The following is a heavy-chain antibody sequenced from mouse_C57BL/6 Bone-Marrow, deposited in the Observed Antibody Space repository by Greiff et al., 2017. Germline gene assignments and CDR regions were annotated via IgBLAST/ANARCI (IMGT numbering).Heavy chain of an antibody. J-gene: IGHJ3*01. CDR3: AISDGYSDLFAY. Sequence: VQLQQPGAELVMPGASVKLSCKASGYTFTSYWMHWVKQRPGQGLEWIGEIDPSDSYTNYNQKFKGKSTLTVDKSSSTAYMQLSSLTSEDSAVYYCAISDGYSDLFAYWGQGTLVTVSA. V-gene: IGHV1-69*01. CDR1: GYTFTSYW. CDR2: IDPSDSYT. D-gene: IGHD2-3*01.